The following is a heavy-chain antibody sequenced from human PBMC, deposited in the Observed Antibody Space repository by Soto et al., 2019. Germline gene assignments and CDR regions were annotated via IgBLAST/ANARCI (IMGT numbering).Heavy chain of an antibody. J-gene: IGHJ4*02. CDR2: IYYSGST. D-gene: IGHD3-22*01. Sequence: PSETLSLTCTVSGGSISSGGYYWSWIRQHPGKGLEWIGYIYYSGSTYYNPSLKSRVTISVDTSKNQFSLKLSSVTAADTAVYYCARSRVQGSGYYTWDYWGQGTLVTVSS. CDR1: GGSISSGGYY. CDR3: ARSRVQGSGYYTWDY. V-gene: IGHV4-31*03.